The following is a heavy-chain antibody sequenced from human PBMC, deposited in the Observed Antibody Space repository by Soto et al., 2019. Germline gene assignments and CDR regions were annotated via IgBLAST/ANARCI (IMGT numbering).Heavy chain of an antibody. CDR2: ITAFNGNT. CDR3: ARISQSDFWSGYYYFFDY. J-gene: IGHJ4*02. V-gene: IGHV1-18*01. CDR1: GYTFTDYG. Sequence: QVHLVQSGAEVEKPGASVKVSCKASGYTFTDYGISWVRQAPGQGLQWMGWITAFNGNTKYAQQFQGRVTMTTDTSTSTAYMELRSLESYDTAVYYCARISQSDFWSGYYYFFDYWGQGTLVTVSS. D-gene: IGHD3-3*01.